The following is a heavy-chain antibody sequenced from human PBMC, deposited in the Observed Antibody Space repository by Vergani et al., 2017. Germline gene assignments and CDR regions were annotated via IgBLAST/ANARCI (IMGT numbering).Heavy chain of an antibody. CDR3: ARGGDSRGSP. D-gene: IGHD6-19*01. V-gene: IGHV4-34*01. CDR2: INHSGST. CDR1: GGSFSGYY. J-gene: IGHJ5*02. Sequence: QVQLQQWGEGLLKPSETLSLTCAVYGGSFSGYYWSWIRQPPGKGLEWIGEINHSGSTNYNPSLKSRVTISVDTSKNQFSLKLSSVTAADTAVYYCARGGDSRGSPWGQGTLVTVSS.